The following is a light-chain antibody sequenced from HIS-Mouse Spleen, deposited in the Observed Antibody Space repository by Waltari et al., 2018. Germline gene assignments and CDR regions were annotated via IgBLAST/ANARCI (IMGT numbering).Light chain of an antibody. J-gene: IGKJ5*01. CDR1: QSVLYSSNNKNY. Sequence: DIVMTQSPDSLAVSLGERATINCKSSQSVLYSSNNKNYLAWYQQKPGQPPKLLNYWASTQESGVPDRCSGSGSGTDFTLTISSLQAEDVAVYYCQQYYSTPITFGQGTRLEIK. V-gene: IGKV4-1*01. CDR2: WAS. CDR3: QQYYSTPIT.